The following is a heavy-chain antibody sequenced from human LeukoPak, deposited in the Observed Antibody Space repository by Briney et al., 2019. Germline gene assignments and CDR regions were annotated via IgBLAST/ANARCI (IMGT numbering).Heavy chain of an antibody. J-gene: IGHJ4*02. CDR2: ISYDGSNK. V-gene: IGHV3-30*18. D-gene: IGHD6-19*01. CDR1: GFTFSSYG. Sequence: GRSLRLSCAASGFTFSSYGMHWVRQAPGKGLDGVAVISYDGSNKYYADSVKGRFTISRDNSKNTLYLQMNSLRAEDTAVYYCAKDSGEWLDQYYFDYWGQGTLVTVSS. CDR3: AKDSGEWLDQYYFDY.